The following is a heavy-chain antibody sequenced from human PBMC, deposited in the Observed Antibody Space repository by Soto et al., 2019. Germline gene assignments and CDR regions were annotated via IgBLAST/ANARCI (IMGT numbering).Heavy chain of an antibody. J-gene: IGHJ4*02. V-gene: IGHV3-21*01. Sequence: GGSLRLSCAASGFTFSSYSMNWVRQAPGKGLEWVSSISSSSSYIYYADSVKGRFTISRDNAKNSLYLQINSLRAEDTAVYYCARELNYYDSSGYHSTEGAHWGQGTLVTVSS. CDR1: GFTFSSYS. D-gene: IGHD3-22*01. CDR3: ARELNYYDSSGYHSTEGAH. CDR2: ISSSSSYI.